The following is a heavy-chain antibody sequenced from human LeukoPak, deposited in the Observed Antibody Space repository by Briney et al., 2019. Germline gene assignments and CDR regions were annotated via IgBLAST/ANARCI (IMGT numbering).Heavy chain of an antibody. Sequence: GGSLRLSCAASGFTFGNYGMSWVRQAPGKGLEWVSAISGSGGSTYYADSVKGRFTISRDNSKNTLYLQMNSLRAEDTAVYYCARGEFYDSSGYSDYWGQGTLVTVSS. D-gene: IGHD3-22*01. V-gene: IGHV3-23*01. CDR2: ISGSGGST. CDR1: GFTFGNYG. J-gene: IGHJ4*02. CDR3: ARGEFYDSSGYSDY.